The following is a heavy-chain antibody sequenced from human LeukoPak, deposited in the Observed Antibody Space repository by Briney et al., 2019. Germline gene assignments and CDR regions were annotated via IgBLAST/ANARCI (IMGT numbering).Heavy chain of an antibody. D-gene: IGHD6-13*01. CDR1: GFTVSSYG. V-gene: IGHV3-23*01. CDR2: FSATDGSA. J-gene: IGHJ3*01. Sequence: GGSLRLSCAVAGFTVSSYGMTWVRQAPGKGLEWVSAFSATDGSAQYAESVKGRFTISRDNSKNSLYLQMNSLRDEDTAVYYCAKARIAAAGTGAFDVWGQGTMVTVSS. CDR3: AKARIAAAGTGAFDV.